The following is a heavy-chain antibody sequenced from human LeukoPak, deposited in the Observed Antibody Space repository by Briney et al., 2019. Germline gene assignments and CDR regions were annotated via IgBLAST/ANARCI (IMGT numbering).Heavy chain of an antibody. CDR1: GGSISGYH. J-gene: IGHJ6*03. CDR3: ARVPRSYYYYYHMDV. CDR2: IYYSGSS. V-gene: IGHV4-59*01. Sequence: SETLSLTCNVSGGSISGYHWSWIRQPPGKGLKWLGYIYYSGSSNYNPSLKSRVTMSADTSKNQFSLKLSSVTAADTAVYYCARVPRSYYYYYHMDVWGKGTTVTVSS.